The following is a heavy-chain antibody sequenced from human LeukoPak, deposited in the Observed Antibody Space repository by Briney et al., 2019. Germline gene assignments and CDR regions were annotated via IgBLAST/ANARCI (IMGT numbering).Heavy chain of an antibody. CDR3: ARGARQWLAHFNY. D-gene: IGHD6-19*01. CDR1: GYTFTTYA. Sequence: ASVTVSCKASGYTFTTYAMNWVRQAPGQGLEWMGWINTNTGNPTYAQGFTGRFVFSLDTSVSTAYLQINSLKAEDTAVYYCARGARQWLAHFNYWGQGTLVTVSS. CDR2: INTNTGNP. V-gene: IGHV7-4-1*02. J-gene: IGHJ4*02.